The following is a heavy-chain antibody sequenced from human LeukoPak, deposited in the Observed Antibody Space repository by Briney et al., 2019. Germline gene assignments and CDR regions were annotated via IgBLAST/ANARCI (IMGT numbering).Heavy chain of an antibody. CDR2: ISTGGGST. J-gene: IGHJ3*02. CDR3: ARLQNLWFGELLHDAFDI. CDR1: GFTFSSYG. D-gene: IGHD3-10*01. V-gene: IGHV3-23*01. Sequence: PGGALRLSCAASGFTFSSYGMSWGREALGKGLEWVSAISTGGGSTYYADSVRGRFTISRDNSKNTLYLQMNSLRAEDTAVYYCARLQNLWFGELLHDAFDIWGQGTMVTVSS.